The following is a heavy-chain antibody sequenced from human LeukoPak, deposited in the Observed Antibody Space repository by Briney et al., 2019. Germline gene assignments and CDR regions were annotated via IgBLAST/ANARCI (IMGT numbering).Heavy chain of an antibody. D-gene: IGHD3-22*01. CDR3: ARFRNYYYDSSGYGKGFDY. J-gene: IGHJ4*02. CDR1: GGSISSYY. Sequence: SETLSLTCTVSGGSISSYYWSWIRQPPGKGLEWIGYIYYSGSTNYNPSLKSRVTISVDTSKNQFSLKLSSVTAADTAVYYCARFRNYYYDSSGYGKGFDYWGQGTLVTVSS. V-gene: IGHV4-59*08. CDR2: IYYSGST.